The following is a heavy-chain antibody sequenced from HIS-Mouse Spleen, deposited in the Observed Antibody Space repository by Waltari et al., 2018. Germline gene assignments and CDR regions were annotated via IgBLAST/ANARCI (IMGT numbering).Heavy chain of an antibody. CDR1: GGSFSGYY. CDR2: INHSGST. CDR3: ARGRVITIFGVVPNFDY. V-gene: IGHV4-34*01. J-gene: IGHJ4*02. Sequence: QVQLQQWGAGLLKPSETLSLTCAVYGGSFSGYYWSWIRHPPGKGLEWIGEINHSGSTNYNPSLKSRVTISVDTSKNQFSLKLSSVTAADTAVYYCARGRVITIFGVVPNFDYWGQGTLVTVSS. D-gene: IGHD3-3*01.